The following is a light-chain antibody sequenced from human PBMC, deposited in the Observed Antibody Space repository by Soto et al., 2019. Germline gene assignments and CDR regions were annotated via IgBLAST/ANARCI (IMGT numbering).Light chain of an antibody. Sequence: QSALTQPASVSGSPGQSITISCTGTSSDIGSYNLVSWYQQHPGKAPKLMIYEANQRPSGVSNRFSGSKSGNTASLTISGPQAEDEADYFCCSYAGSSAYEVFGGGTELTVL. CDR3: CSYAGSSAYEV. V-gene: IGLV2-23*01. J-gene: IGLJ2*01. CDR1: SSDIGSYNL. CDR2: EAN.